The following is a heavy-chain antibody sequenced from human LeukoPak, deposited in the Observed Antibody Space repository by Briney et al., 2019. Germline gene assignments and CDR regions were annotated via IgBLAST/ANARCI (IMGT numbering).Heavy chain of an antibody. V-gene: IGHV1-69*04. D-gene: IGHD3-22*01. CDR1: GFTFSSYA. J-gene: IGHJ1*01. CDR2: IIPILGIP. Sequence: PGGSLRRSCAASGFTFSSYAISWVRQAPGQGLEWMGRIIPILGIPNYAQKFQGRVTITADKSTTTAYMELSSLRSEDTAVYYCARVSYYDSSGYPEYFHHWGQGTLVTVSS. CDR3: ARVSYYDSSGYPEYFHH.